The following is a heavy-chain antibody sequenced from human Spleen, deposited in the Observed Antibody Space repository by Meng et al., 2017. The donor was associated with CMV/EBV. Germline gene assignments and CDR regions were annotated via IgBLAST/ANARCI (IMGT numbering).Heavy chain of an antibody. CDR3: AKQSVTNDAFDI. CDR2: TYYRSKWYN. CDR1: GDSVSSNSAA. D-gene: IGHD4-17*01. J-gene: IGHJ3*02. Sequence: SETLSLTCAISGDSVSSNSAAWNWIRQSPSRGLEWLGRTYYRSKWYNDYAVSVKSRITINPDTSKNQFSLQLNSVTPEDTAVYYCAKQSVTNDAFDIWGQGTMVTVSS. V-gene: IGHV6-1*01.